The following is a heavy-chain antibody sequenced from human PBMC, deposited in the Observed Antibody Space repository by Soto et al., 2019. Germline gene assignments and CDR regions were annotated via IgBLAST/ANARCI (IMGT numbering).Heavy chain of an antibody. J-gene: IGHJ4*02. CDR2: ISGSAGTT. CDR3: ANWGKSGSDY. V-gene: IGHV3-23*01. Sequence: GSLRLSCAASGFTFSLFAMSWVRQAPGKGLEWVSGISGSAGTTYYTDSLKGRFTISRDNSKNTLYLQMNSLRAEDTAVYYCANWGKSGSDYWGQGTLVTVSS. D-gene: IGHD3-16*01. CDR1: GFTFSLFA.